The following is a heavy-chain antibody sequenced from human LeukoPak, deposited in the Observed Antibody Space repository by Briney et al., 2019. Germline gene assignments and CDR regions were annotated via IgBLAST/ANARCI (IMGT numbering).Heavy chain of an antibody. CDR3: ARPYSSGWYGDFQH. D-gene: IGHD6-19*01. CDR1: GFTFSNSG. J-gene: IGHJ1*01. V-gene: IGHV3-30*03. CDR2: ISNDGSTK. Sequence: GGSLRLSCAASGFTFSNSGMHWVRQAPGKGLEWVALISNDGSTKYYGDSVKGRFTISRDNSKNTLYLQMNSLRAEDTALYYCARPYSSGWYGDFQHWGQGTLVTVSS.